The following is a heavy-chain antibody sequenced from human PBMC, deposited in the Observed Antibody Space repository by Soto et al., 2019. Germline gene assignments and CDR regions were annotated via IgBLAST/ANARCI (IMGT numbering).Heavy chain of an antibody. D-gene: IGHD2-2*01. J-gene: IGHJ6*02. V-gene: IGHV1-69*01. CDR1: GGTFSSYA. CDR3: ARGSRVPAAMVLYYYYGMDV. CDR2: IIPIVGTA. Sequence: QVQLVQSGAEVKKPGSSVNVSCKASGGTFSSYAISWVRQAPGQGLEWVGGIIPIVGTANYAQKFQGRVTITADESTSTAYMELSSLRSEDTAVYYCARGSRVPAAMVLYYYYGMDVWGQGTPVTVSS.